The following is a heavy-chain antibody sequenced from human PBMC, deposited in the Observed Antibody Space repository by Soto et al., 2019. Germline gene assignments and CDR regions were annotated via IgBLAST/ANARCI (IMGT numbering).Heavy chain of an antibody. CDR1: GGTFSSYI. J-gene: IGHJ4*02. D-gene: IGHD2-15*01. Sequence: QVQLVQSGAEVKRPGSSVKVSCKASGGTFSSYIISWVRQAPGQGLEWMGRIIPILAIANYAQSFQGRVTNTADKSTSTAYMELSSLRSEDTAVYYCARDLGTYCSGGSCYFDYWGQGTLVTVSS. V-gene: IGHV1-69*08. CDR2: IIPILAIA. CDR3: ARDLGTYCSGGSCYFDY.